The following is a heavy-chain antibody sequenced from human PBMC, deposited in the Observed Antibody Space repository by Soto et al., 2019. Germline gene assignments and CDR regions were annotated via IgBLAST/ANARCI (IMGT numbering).Heavy chain of an antibody. D-gene: IGHD2-15*01. CDR2: ISGSGGST. V-gene: IGHV3-23*01. CDR3: AKTLPGGSYAFDI. CDR1: GLTFRGYA. Sequence: GGSLRLSCAASGLTFRGYAMSWVRQAPGKGLEWVSAISGSGGSTYYADSVKGRFTIARDNSKNTLYLQMNSLRAEDTAVYYCAKTLPGGSYAFDIWGQGTMVTVSS. J-gene: IGHJ3*02.